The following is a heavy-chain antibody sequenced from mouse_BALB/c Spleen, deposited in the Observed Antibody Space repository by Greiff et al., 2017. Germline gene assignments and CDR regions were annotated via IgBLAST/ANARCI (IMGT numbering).Heavy chain of an antibody. D-gene: IGHD2-3*01. V-gene: IGHV2-9*02. CDR1: GFSLTSYG. CDR3: AKVLYDGYSRFAF. J-gene: IGHJ3*01. Sequence: VKLVESGPGLVAPSQSLSITCTVSGFSLTSYGVHWVRQPPGKGLEWLGVIWAGGSTNYNSALMSRLSISKDNSKSQVFLKMNSLQTDDTAMYDCAKVLYDGYSRFAFWGQGTLVTVSA. CDR2: IWAGGST.